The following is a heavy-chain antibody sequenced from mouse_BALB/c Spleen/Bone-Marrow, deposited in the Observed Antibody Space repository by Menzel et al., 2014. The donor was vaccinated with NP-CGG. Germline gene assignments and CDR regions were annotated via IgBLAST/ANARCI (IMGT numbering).Heavy chain of an antibody. CDR3: ARRGSSGAMDF. J-gene: IGHJ4*01. V-gene: IGHV15-2*02. CDR1: DSEVFPIAY. CDR2: ILPSIGRT. Sequence: VKLKETGSELRSTGSSVKLSCKDFDSEVFPIAYMSWVRQKPGHGFEWIGDILPSIGRTIYGEKFEDKATLDADTVSNTAYLEPNSLTSEDSAIYYCARRGSSGAMDFCGEGTSVTISS.